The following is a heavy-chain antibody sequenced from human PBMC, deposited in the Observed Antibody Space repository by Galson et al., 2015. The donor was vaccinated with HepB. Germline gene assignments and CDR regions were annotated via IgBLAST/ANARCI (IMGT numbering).Heavy chain of an antibody. CDR2: ISYDGSNK. CDR1: GFTFSSYA. Sequence: SLRLSCAASGFTFSSYAMHWVRQAPGKGLEWVAVISYDGSNKYYADSVKGRFTISRDNSKNTLYLQMNSLRAEDTAVYYCARKLRYCSSTSCYSSDYGMDVWGQGTTVTVSS. CDR3: ARKLRYCSSTSCYSSDYGMDV. V-gene: IGHV3-30*04. D-gene: IGHD2-2*01. J-gene: IGHJ6*02.